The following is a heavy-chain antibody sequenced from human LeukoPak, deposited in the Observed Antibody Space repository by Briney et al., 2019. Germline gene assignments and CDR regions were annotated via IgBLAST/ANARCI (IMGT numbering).Heavy chain of an antibody. CDR1: GFTISSYY. D-gene: IGHD6-6*01. V-gene: IGHV3-66*03. CDR3: AKELAARLFDY. CDR2: IYHSGNT. J-gene: IGHJ4*02. Sequence: PGGSLRLSCAASGFTISSYYMAWVRQAPGKGLEWVSVIYHSGNTDYADSVKGRFTISRDNSKNTLYLQMNSLRAEDTAVYYCAKELAARLFDYWGQGTLVTVSS.